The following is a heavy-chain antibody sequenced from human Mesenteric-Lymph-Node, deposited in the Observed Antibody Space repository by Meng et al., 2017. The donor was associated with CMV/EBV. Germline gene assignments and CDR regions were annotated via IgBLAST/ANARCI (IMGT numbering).Heavy chain of an antibody. CDR2: IIHGGRT. J-gene: IGHJ3*02. Sequence: GSLRLSCAVYGGSLSGYYWNWIRQPPGKGLEWIGEIIHGGRTNYNPSLKSRVTISVDKSKNQFSLKLSSVTAADTAVYFCAREKRHIYDSGSYYNVRPGDAFDIWGQGATVTVSS. CDR1: GGSLSGYY. D-gene: IGHD3-10*01. V-gene: IGHV4-34*12. CDR3: AREKRHIYDSGSYYNVRPGDAFDI.